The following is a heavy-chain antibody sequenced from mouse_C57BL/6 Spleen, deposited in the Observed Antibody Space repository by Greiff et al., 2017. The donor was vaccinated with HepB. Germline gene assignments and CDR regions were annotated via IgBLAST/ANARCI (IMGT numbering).Heavy chain of an antibody. CDR3: ARGSYYGSSYYFDY. Sequence: EVKLMESGPGLVKPSQSLSLTCSVTGYSITSGYYWNWIRQFPGNKLEWMGYISYDGSNNYNPSLKNRISITRDTSKNQFFLKLNSVTTEDTATYYWARGSYYGSSYYFDYWGQGTTLTVSS. CDR2: ISYDGSN. J-gene: IGHJ2*01. V-gene: IGHV3-6*01. D-gene: IGHD1-1*01. CDR1: GYSITSGYY.